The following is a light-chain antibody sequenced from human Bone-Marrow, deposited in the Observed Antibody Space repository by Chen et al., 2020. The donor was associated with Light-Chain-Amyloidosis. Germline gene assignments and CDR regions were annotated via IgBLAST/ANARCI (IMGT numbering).Light chain of an antibody. CDR3: AAWEGSLSGYV. CDR2: RKN. J-gene: IGLJ1*01. V-gene: IGLV1-47*01. CDR1: SSNIGINC. Sequence: QSVLTQPPSASGTPGQRVTISCSGASSNIGINCVYWYQHFPGAAPNPLNHRKNERHTGVPDGFSDSKSGTPAFLAISGLRSGDEADDNCAAWEGSLSGYVFGTGTKVIVL.